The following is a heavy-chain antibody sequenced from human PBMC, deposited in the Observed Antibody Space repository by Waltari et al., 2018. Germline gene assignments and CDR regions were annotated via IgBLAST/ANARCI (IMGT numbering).Heavy chain of an antibody. D-gene: IGHD5-12*01. CDR3: ARGGSGYAFDY. V-gene: IGHV4-31*03. Sequence: QVQLQESGPGLVKPSQTLSLTCTVSGGSISSGGYYWSWIRQHPGKGLEWIGYIYYRGSTYYNPALKSRVTISVDTSKNQFSLKLSSVTAADTAVYYCARGGSGYAFDYWGQGTLVTVSS. CDR2: IYYRGST. CDR1: GGSISSGGYY. J-gene: IGHJ4*02.